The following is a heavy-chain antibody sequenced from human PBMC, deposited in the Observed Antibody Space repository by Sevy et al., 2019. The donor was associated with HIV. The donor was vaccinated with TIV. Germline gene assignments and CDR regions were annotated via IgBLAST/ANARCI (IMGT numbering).Heavy chain of an antibody. CDR3: ARVLTPLYDSSGCYPGDAFDI. CDR1: GGTFSSYA. V-gene: IGHV1-69*13. J-gene: IGHJ3*02. CDR2: IIPIFGTA. Sequence: ASVKVSCKASGGTFSSYAISWVRQAPGQGLEWMGGIIPIFGTANYAQKFQGRVTITADESTSTAYMELSSLRSEDTAVYYCARVLTPLYDSSGCYPGDAFDIWGQGTMVTVSS. D-gene: IGHD3-22*01.